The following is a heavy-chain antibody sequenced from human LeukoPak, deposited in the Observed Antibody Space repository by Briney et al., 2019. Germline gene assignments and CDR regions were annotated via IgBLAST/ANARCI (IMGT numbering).Heavy chain of an antibody. J-gene: IGHJ4*02. V-gene: IGHV4-34*01. CDR2: INHSGNT. D-gene: IGHD2-8*01. CDR1: GGSFSGYY. Sequence: PSGTLSLTCAVYGGSFSGYYWSWIRQPPGKGLEWIGEINHSGNTNYNPSLRSRVTISVDTSKNQFSLKLSSVTAADTAVYYCARLNVLAGIDYWGQGTLVTVSS. CDR3: ARLNVLAGIDY.